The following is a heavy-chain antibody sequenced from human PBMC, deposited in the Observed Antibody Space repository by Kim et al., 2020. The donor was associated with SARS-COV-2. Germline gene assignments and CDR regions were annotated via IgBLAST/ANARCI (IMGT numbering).Heavy chain of an antibody. V-gene: IGHV1-18*01. CDR3: ARRWYDSWGFDY. Sequence: NYAQKLQGRVTMTTDTSTSTAYMELRSLRSDDTAVYYCARRWYDSWGFDYWGQGTLVTVSS. J-gene: IGHJ4*02. D-gene: IGHD3-22*01.